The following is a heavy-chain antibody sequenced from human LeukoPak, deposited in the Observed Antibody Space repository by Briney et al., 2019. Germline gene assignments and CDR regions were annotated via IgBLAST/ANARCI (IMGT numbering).Heavy chain of an antibody. CDR2: IYPEDSDT. J-gene: IGHJ3*02. CDR1: GYSFTTYW. V-gene: IGHV5-51*01. Sequence: GESLKISCKGSGYSFTTYWIGWVRQMPGKGLGWMGIIYPEDSDTRYSPSFQGQVTISVDTSISTAYLQWSSLKASDTAMYYCARRYCSSSRCYVRAFDIWGQGTMVTVSS. D-gene: IGHD2-2*01. CDR3: ARRYCSSSRCYVRAFDI.